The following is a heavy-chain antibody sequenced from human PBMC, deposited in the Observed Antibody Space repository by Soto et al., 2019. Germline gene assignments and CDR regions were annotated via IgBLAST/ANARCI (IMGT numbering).Heavy chain of an antibody. V-gene: IGHV4-4*02. Sequence: SQTLSLTCTVSGGSISSSNWWTWVRQPPGKGLEWIGEINHSGITTYNPSLKGRVTISVDTSKNQFSLKLSSVTAADTAVYYCARGVLLSWFDPWGQGTLVTVSS. CDR1: GGSISSSNW. CDR3: ARGVLLSWFDP. J-gene: IGHJ5*02. CDR2: INHSGIT.